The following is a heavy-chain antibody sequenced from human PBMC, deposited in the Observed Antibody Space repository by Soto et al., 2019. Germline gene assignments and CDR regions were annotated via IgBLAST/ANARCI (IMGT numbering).Heavy chain of an antibody. D-gene: IGHD4-17*01. CDR3: ARATGDYGDAYDV. CDR2: AYHSGST. J-gene: IGHJ3*01. CDR1: GASVTLSNW. V-gene: IGHV4-4*02. Sequence: SETLSLTCTVSGASVTLSNWWTWIRQSPGRGLEWIGQAYHSGSTNYNPSLETRVTISVDTSKNQFSLNLTSVTAADTAVYYCARATGDYGDAYDVWGQGTSVTVSS.